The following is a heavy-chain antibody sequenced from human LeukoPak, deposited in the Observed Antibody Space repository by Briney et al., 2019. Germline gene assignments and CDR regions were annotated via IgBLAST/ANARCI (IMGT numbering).Heavy chain of an antibody. V-gene: IGHV4-39*02. D-gene: IGHD3-10*01. CDR3: ARDDRVRGVDY. Sequence: SETLSLTCTVSGGSISSSSYYWGWIRQPPGKGLEWIGSIYYSGSTYYNPSLKSRVTISVDTSKNQFPLKLSSVTAADTAVYYCARDDRVRGVDYWGQGTLVTVSS. J-gene: IGHJ4*02. CDR1: GGSISSSSYY. CDR2: IYYSGST.